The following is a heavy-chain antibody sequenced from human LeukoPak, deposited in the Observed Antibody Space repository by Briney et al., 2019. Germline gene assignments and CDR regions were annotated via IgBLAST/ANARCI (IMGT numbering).Heavy chain of an antibody. Sequence: GGSLRRSCAVSGVTFRIYWMSWVRQAPGKGLEWVSAICGSGGSTYYADSVKGRFTISRDNSKNTLYLQMDSLRAEDTAVYYCAKGTTVVGVHGGFDYWGQGTLVTVSS. D-gene: IGHD1-26*01. J-gene: IGHJ4*02. CDR1: GVTFRIYW. CDR3: AKGTTVVGVHGGFDY. CDR2: ICGSGGST. V-gene: IGHV3-23*01.